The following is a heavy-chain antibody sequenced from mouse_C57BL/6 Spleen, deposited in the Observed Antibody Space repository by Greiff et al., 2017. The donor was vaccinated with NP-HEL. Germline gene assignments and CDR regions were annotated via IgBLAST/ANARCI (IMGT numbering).Heavy chain of an antibody. CDR1: GFTFSSYG. V-gene: IGHV5-6*01. CDR2: ISSGGSYT. J-gene: IGHJ2*01. Sequence: EVKVVESGGDLVKPGGSLKLSCAASGFTFSSYGLSWVRQTPDKRLEWVATISSGGSYTYYPDSVKGRFTISRDNAKNTLYLQMSSLKSEDTAMYYCARDYDSHFDYWGQGTTLTVSS. D-gene: IGHD2-4*01. CDR3: ARDYDSHFDY.